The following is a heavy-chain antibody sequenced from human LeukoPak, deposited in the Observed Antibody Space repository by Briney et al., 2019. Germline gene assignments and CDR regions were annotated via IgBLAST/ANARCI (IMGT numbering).Heavy chain of an antibody. V-gene: IGHV3-7*03. CDR2: IKQDGSEK. Sequence: GGSLRLSCAASGFTFSSYWMSWVCQAPGKGLEWVANIKQDGSEKYYVDSVKGRFTISRDNAKNSLYLQMNSLRAEDTAVYCCASNYYGSGSYPDYRGRGTLVTVSS. CDR3: ASNYYGSGSYPDY. CDR1: GFTFSSYW. J-gene: IGHJ4*02. D-gene: IGHD3-10*01.